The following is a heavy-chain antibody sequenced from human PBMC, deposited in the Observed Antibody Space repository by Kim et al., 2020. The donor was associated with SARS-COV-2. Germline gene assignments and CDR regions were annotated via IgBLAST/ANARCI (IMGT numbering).Heavy chain of an antibody. CDR3: ARGRHWNYAHYYYGMDV. Sequence: SETLSLTCAVYGGSFSGYYWSWIRQPPGKGLEWIGEINHSGSTNYNPSLKSRVTISVDTSKNQFSLKLSSVTAADTAVYYCARGRHWNYAHYYYGMDVWGQGTTVTVSS. D-gene: IGHD1-7*01. CDR2: INHSGST. V-gene: IGHV4-34*01. CDR1: GGSFSGYY. J-gene: IGHJ6*02.